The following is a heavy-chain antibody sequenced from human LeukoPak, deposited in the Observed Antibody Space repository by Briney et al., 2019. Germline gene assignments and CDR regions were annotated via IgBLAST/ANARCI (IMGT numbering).Heavy chain of an antibody. J-gene: IGHJ4*02. CDR1: GGSINTYY. V-gene: IGHV4-59*01. CDR3: ARGFDDYDVLLGYEY. CDR2: IYSRGST. D-gene: IGHD3-9*01. Sequence: PSETLSLTCTVSGGSINTYYWGWIRQTPGKGLERIGYIYSRGSTNYNPSLKSRVTISVDTSKNQFSRKRTSVTAADTAVYYCARGFDDYDVLLGYEYWGQGSLVTVSS.